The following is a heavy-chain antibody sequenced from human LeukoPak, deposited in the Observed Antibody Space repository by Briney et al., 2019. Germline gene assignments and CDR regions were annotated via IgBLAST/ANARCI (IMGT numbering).Heavy chain of an antibody. J-gene: IGHJ4*02. V-gene: IGHV3-30*18. CDR2: ISYDGSNK. CDR1: GFTFSSYG. Sequence: GGSLRLSCAASGFTFSSYGMHWVRQAPGKGLEWVAVISYDGSNKYYADSVKGRSTISRDNSKNTLYLQMNSLRAEDTAVYYCAKDLRTVVTWVDYWGQGTLVTVSS. CDR3: AKDLRTVVTWVDY. D-gene: IGHD4-23*01.